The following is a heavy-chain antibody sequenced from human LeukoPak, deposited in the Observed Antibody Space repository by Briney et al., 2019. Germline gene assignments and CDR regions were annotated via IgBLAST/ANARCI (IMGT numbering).Heavy chain of an antibody. CDR2: IYTSGST. CDR3: AREKVGASLAYYYMDV. V-gene: IGHV4-4*07. J-gene: IGHJ6*03. D-gene: IGHD1-26*01. CDR1: GGSISSYY. Sequence: SETLSLTCTVSGGSISSYYWSWIRQPAGKGLEWIGRIYTSGSTNYNPSLKSRVTMSVDTSKNQFSLKLSSVTAADTAVYYCAREKVGASLAYYYMDVWGKGTTVTISS.